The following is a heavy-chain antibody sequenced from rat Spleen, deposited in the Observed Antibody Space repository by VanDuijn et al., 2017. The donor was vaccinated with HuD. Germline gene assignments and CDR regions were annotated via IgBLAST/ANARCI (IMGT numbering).Heavy chain of an antibody. CDR2: ITNASGRT. CDR3: ATRDNNWGY. J-gene: IGHJ2*01. Sequence: EVQLVESGGGLVQPGGSLKLSCVASGFTFNNYWMTWIRQAPGKGLEWVASITNASGRTYYLDSVKGRFTISRDNAKTTLYLQMGSLKSEDTATYYCATRDNNWGYWGQGVMATVSS. V-gene: IGHV5-31*01. D-gene: IGHD1-10*01. CDR1: GFTFNNYW.